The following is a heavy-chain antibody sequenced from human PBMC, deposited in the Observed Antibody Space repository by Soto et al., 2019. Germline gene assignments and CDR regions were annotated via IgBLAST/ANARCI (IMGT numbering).Heavy chain of an antibody. CDR3: ARDTYYAILTGYYVSSPNSYMDV. D-gene: IGHD3-9*01. J-gene: IGHJ6*03. Sequence: PGGSLRLSCAASGFTVSSNYMSWVRQAPGKGLEWASVIYSGGSTYYADSVKGRFTISRDNSKNTLYLQMNSLRAEDTAVYYCARDTYYAILTGYYVSSPNSYMDVWGQGTTVTVSS. V-gene: IGHV3-66*01. CDR1: GFTVSSNY. CDR2: IYSGGST.